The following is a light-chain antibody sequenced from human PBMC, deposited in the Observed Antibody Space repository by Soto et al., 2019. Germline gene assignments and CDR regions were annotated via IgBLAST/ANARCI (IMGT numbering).Light chain of an antibody. CDR3: SSYTTSSSYV. J-gene: IGLJ1*01. Sequence: QSALTQPASVSGCPGQSITMSCTGTSSDVGGYDYVSWYQQHPGEVPKLIIFEVSSRPAWISNRFSASKSGNTASLTISGLQAEDEADYYCSSYTTSSSYVFGTGTKVTVL. CDR2: EVS. V-gene: IGLV2-14*01. CDR1: SSDVGGYDY.